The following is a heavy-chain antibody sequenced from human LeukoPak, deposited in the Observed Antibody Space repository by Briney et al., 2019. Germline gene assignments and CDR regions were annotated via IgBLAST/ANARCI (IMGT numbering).Heavy chain of an antibody. CDR2: INHSGST. V-gene: IGHV4-34*01. CDR1: GGSFSGYY. CDR3: ARSPSAVTIYYFDY. D-gene: IGHD4-17*01. Sequence: PSETLPLTCAVYGGSFSGYYWSWIRQPPGKGLEWIGEINHSGSTNYNPSLKSRVTISVDTSKNQFSLKLSSVTAADTAVYYCARSPSAVTIYYFDYWGQGTLVTVSS. J-gene: IGHJ4*02.